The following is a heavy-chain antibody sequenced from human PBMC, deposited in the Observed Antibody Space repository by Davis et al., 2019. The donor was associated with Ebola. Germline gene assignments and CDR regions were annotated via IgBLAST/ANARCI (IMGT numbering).Heavy chain of an antibody. CDR1: GFTFSSYP. Sequence: GGSLRLSCAASGFTFSSYPMHWVRQAPGKGLEWVAVISYDGSNKYYADSVKGRFTISRDNSKNTLYLQMNGLRVEDTAIYYCTKDTSNIWFDIWGQGTMVTVSS. V-gene: IGHV3-30*18. J-gene: IGHJ3*02. CDR2: ISYDGSNK. CDR3: TKDTSNIWFDI. D-gene: IGHD1-26*01.